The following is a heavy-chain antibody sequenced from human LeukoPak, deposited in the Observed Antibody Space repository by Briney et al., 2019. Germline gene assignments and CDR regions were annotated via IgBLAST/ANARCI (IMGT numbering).Heavy chain of an antibody. Sequence: KSSETLSLTCTVSGGSISSYYWSWIRQPPGKGLEWIGYIYYSGSTNYNPSLKSRVTISVDTSKNQFSLKLSSVTAADTAVYYCARELGNIVVVPAAMDYYYYYMDVWGKGTTVTVSS. CDR2: IYYSGST. D-gene: IGHD2-2*01. J-gene: IGHJ6*03. CDR1: GGSISSYY. V-gene: IGHV4-59*12. CDR3: ARELGNIVVVPAAMDYYYYYMDV.